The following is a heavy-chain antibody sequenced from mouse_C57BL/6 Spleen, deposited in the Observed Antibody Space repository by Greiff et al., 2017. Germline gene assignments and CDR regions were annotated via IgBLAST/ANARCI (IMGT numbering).Heavy chain of an antibody. D-gene: IGHD1-1*01. CDR3: AKSEEKNDYYGAMDY. CDR2: IYPRSGNT. V-gene: IGHV1-81*01. Sequence: QVQLQQSGAELARPGASVKLSCKASGYTFTSYGISWVKQRTGQGLEWIGEIYPRSGNTYYNEKFKGQATLTADKSSSTAYMELLSLTSEDATVYYWAKSEEKNDYYGAMDYWGQGTSVTVSS. CDR1: GYTFTSYG. J-gene: IGHJ4*01.